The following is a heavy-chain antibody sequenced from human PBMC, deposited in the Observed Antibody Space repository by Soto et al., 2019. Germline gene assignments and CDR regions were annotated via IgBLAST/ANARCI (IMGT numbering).Heavy chain of an antibody. CDR2: ISGSGGST. Sequence: ESGGGLVQPGGSLRLSCAASGFTFSSYAMSWVRQAPGKGLEWVSAISGSGGSTYYADSVKGRFTISRDNSKNTLYLQMNSLRAEDTAVYYCAKHGCSGGSCYSDAFDIWGQGTMVTVSS. D-gene: IGHD2-15*01. V-gene: IGHV3-23*01. CDR1: GFTFSSYA. J-gene: IGHJ3*02. CDR3: AKHGCSGGSCYSDAFDI.